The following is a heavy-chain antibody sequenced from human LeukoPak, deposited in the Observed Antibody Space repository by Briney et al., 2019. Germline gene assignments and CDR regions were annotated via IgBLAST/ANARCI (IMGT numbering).Heavy chain of an antibody. CDR1: GFTFNSYG. CDR2: IWNDGSHE. CDR3: AKDATEFGDSHFDC. D-gene: IGHD2-21*02. J-gene: IGHJ4*02. V-gene: IGHV3-33*06. Sequence: PGGSLRLSCEVSGFTFNSYGMHWVRQAPGKGLEWVAAIWNDGSHEYYADSEKGRFTISRDNFRNTVYLQVNSLRAEDTAVYYCAKDATEFGDSHFDCWGQGTLVTVSS.